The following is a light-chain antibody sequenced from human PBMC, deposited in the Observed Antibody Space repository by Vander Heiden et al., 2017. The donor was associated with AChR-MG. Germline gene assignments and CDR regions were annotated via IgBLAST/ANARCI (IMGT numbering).Light chain of an antibody. CDR1: SIGSKS. Sequence: SYVLTQPPSASAAPGQTARITRGGNSIGSKSVHWDQQKPGQAPVLVVYDDSDRPSGIPERFSGSNSGNTATLTISRVEAGDEADYYCQVWDSSSDHPLYVFGTGTKVTVL. J-gene: IGLJ1*01. CDR3: QVWDSSSDHPLYV. CDR2: DDS. V-gene: IGLV3-21*02.